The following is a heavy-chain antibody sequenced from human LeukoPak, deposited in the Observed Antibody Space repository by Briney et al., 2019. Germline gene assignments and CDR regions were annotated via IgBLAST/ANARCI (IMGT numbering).Heavy chain of an antibody. CDR3: ARGIMDIVVVPAAILTERHYYYYYRDV. J-gene: IGHJ6*03. D-gene: IGHD2-2*03. CDR1: GYTFTSYD. CDR2: MNPNSGNT. Sequence: ASVKVSCKASGYTFTSYDINWVRQATGQGLEWMGWMNPNSGNTGYAQKFQGRVTMTRNTSISTAYMELSSLRSEDTAVYYCARGIMDIVVVPAAILTERHYYYYYRDVGGKGTTVTVS. V-gene: IGHV1-8*01.